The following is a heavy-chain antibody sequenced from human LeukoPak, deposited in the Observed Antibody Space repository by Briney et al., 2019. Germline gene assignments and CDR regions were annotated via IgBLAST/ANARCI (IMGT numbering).Heavy chain of an antibody. CDR2: IYYSGST. CDR3: ARVYVSSSSWSFDY. CDR1: GGSTSSYY. D-gene: IGHD6-13*01. J-gene: IGHJ4*02. Sequence: SETLSLTCTVSGGSTSSYYWSWIRQPPGKGLEWIGYIYYSGSTNYNPSLKSRVTISVDTSKNQFSLRLSSVTAADTAVYYCARVYVSSSSWSFDYWGQGTLVTVSS. V-gene: IGHV4-59*01.